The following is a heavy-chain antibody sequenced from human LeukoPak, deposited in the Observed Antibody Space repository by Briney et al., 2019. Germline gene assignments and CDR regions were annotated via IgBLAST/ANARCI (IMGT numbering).Heavy chain of an antibody. V-gene: IGHV3-33*03. CDR3: AKEPKYSSSYYSDY. J-gene: IGHJ4*02. D-gene: IGHD6-13*01. Sequence: GGSLRLSCAASGFHFSSYGMQWARQAPGKGLEWVAVIWNDGTKKYYEDSVKGRFTISRDDSKNMLHLQMNSLRAEDTAVYYCAKEPKYSSSYYSDYWGQGTLVTVSS. CDR1: GFHFSSYG. CDR2: IWNDGTKK.